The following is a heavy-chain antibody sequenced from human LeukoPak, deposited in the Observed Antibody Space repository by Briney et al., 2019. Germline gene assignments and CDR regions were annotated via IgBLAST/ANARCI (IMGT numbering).Heavy chain of an antibody. Sequence: PSETLSLTCTVSGGSISSYYWSWIRQPAGKGLEWIGRIYTSGSTNYNPSLKSRVTMSVDTSKNQFSLKLSSVTAEDTAVYYCARDLDYGDYDPLYYFDYWGQGTLVTVSS. J-gene: IGHJ4*02. CDR3: ARDLDYGDYDPLYYFDY. CDR1: GGSISSYY. CDR2: IYTSGST. V-gene: IGHV4-4*07. D-gene: IGHD4-17*01.